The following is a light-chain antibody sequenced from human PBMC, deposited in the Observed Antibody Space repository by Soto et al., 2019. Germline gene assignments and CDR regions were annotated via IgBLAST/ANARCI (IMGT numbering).Light chain of an antibody. CDR3: QQYGISPYS. CDR1: QSVSSN. Sequence: EIVMTQSPATLSVSPGERATLSCRASQSVSSNLAWYQQKPGQAPRLLIYGASTRATGIPARFSGSGSGTDFTLTISRLEREDFAFYYCQQYGISPYSFGQGTKVDIK. J-gene: IGKJ2*03. CDR2: GAS. V-gene: IGKV3-15*01.